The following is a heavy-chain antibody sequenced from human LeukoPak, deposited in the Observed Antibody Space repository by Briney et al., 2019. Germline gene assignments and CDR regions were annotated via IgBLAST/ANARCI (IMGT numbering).Heavy chain of an antibody. V-gene: IGHV3-7*01. Sequence: GGSLRLSCAASRFIFSNYWMSWIRQAPGKGLEWVANIKQDGSEKNYVDSVKGRFTISRDNAKSSVYLQLNSLRAEDTAVYYCARQYYCSGTCSFDYWGQGTLVTVSS. CDR1: RFIFSNYW. CDR3: ARQYYCSGTCSFDY. J-gene: IGHJ4*02. D-gene: IGHD2-2*01. CDR2: IKQDGSEK.